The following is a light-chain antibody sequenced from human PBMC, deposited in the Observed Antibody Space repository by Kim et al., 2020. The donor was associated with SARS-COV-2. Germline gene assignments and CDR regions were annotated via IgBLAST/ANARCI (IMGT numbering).Light chain of an antibody. CDR2: GAS. CDR3: QQYGSSPPGIT. V-gene: IGKV3-20*01. CDR1: QSVRSNY. Sequence: GESAPLSCRASQSVRSNYLAWYQQRPGQAPRLLIYGASSRATGSPERFSGSGSGTDFTLTISRLEPGDFAVYYCQQYGSSPPGITFGQGTRLEIK. J-gene: IGKJ5*01.